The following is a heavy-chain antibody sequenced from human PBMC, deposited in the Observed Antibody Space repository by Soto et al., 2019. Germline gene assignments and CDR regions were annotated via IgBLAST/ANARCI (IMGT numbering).Heavy chain of an antibody. D-gene: IGHD6-13*01. CDR1: GFTFSSYE. Sequence: PGGSLRLSCAASGFTFSSYEMNWVRQAPGKGLEWVSYISSSGSTIYYADSVKGRFTISRDNAKNSLYLQMNSLRAEDTAVYYCARDPPRGIAAAGTYDYHGMDVWGHGXTVTVYS. CDR2: ISSSGSTI. J-gene: IGHJ6*02. CDR3: ARDPPRGIAAAGTYDYHGMDV. V-gene: IGHV3-48*03.